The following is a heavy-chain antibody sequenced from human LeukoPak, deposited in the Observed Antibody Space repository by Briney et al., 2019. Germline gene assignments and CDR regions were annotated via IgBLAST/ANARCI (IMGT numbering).Heavy chain of an antibody. CDR1: GFTFDDYA. J-gene: IGHJ4*02. Sequence: PGRSLRLSCAASGFTFDDYAMHWVRQAPGKGLEWVSGISWNSGSIGYADSVKGRFTISRDNAKNSLYLQMNSLRAEDTAVYYCARSGWYYDSTPDYWGQGTLVTVSS. D-gene: IGHD3-22*01. CDR2: ISWNSGSI. CDR3: ARSGWYYDSTPDY. V-gene: IGHV3-9*01.